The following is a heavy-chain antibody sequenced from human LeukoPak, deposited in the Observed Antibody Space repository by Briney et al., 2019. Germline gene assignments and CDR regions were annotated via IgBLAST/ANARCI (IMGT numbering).Heavy chain of an antibody. D-gene: IGHD5-18*01. Sequence: SETLSLTCTVSGGSISSSSYYWGWIRQPPGKGLEWIGSIYYSGSTYYNPSLKSRVTISVDTSKNQFSLKLSSVTAADTAVYYCARDQSWIQLWLVWFDPWGQGTLVTVSS. CDR3: ARDQSWIQLWLVWFDP. CDR1: GGSISSSSYY. J-gene: IGHJ5*02. V-gene: IGHV4-39*07. CDR2: IYYSGST.